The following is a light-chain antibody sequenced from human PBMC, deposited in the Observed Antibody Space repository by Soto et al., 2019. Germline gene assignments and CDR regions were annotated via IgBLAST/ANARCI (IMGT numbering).Light chain of an antibody. V-gene: IGLV2-23*01. CDR2: EGN. Sequence: QSALTQPASVSGSPGQSITISCTGASGDVGSYNLVSWYQQHPGKVPKLIVYEGNKRPSGISNRFSGSKSGNTASLTISGLQAEDEADYYCCSYAGRTTDVFGTGTKLTVL. CDR3: CSYAGRTTDV. J-gene: IGLJ1*01. CDR1: SGDVGSYNL.